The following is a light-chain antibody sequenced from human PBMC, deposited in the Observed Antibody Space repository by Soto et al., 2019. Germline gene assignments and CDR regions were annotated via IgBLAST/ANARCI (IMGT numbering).Light chain of an antibody. Sequence: EIVLTQSPGTLSLSPGERATLSCRASQSVSSSYLAWYQQKPGQAPRLLIYGASSRATGIPDRFSGSGSGTDVTLTISRLEPAYFAVYYCNQYGSSPPYTFGPGTKVDIK. CDR1: QSVSSSY. V-gene: IGKV3-20*01. CDR2: GAS. CDR3: NQYGSSPPYT. J-gene: IGKJ3*01.